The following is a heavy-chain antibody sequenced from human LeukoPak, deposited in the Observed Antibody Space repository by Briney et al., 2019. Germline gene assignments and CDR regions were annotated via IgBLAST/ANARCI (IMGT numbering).Heavy chain of an antibody. CDR3: ARFRSYYFDY. V-gene: IGHV4-39*01. CDR2: IYYNGST. J-gene: IGHJ4*02. CDR1: GGSISTSSYY. D-gene: IGHD1-26*01. Sequence: SETLSLTCTVSGGSISTSSYYWGWIRQPPGKGLQWIGSIYYNGSTYYNPSLKSRVTISVDTSKNQFSLKLSSVTAADTAVYYCARFRSYYFDYWGQGTLVTVSS.